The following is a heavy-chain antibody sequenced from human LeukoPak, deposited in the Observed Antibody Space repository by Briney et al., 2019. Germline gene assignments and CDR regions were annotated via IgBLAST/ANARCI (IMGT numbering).Heavy chain of an antibody. CDR1: GGSITSGDYY. CDR2: MYYSGST. V-gene: IGHV4-30-4*01. Sequence: SQTLSLTSTVSGGSITSGDYYWSWIRQPPGKALEWIAYMYYSGSTYYNPSLKSRVTMSADTSKNQFSLKLGSVTAADTAVYYCARPYYYDSRIDPWGQGTLVTVSS. CDR3: ARPYYYDSRIDP. D-gene: IGHD3-22*01. J-gene: IGHJ5*02.